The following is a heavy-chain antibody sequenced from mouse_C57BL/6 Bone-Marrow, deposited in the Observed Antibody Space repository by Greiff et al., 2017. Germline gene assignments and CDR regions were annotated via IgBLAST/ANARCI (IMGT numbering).Heavy chain of an antibody. J-gene: IGHJ4*01. CDR2: IYPGSGNT. Sequence: QVQLQQSGAELVRPGASVKLSCKASGYTFTDYYINWVKQRPGQGLEWIARIYPGSGNTYYNEKFKGKATLTAEKSSSTAYMQLSSLTSEDSAVYFCARSDGNYPYYAMDYWGQGTSVTVSS. CDR3: ARSDGNYPYYAMDY. D-gene: IGHD2-1*01. CDR1: GYTFTDYY. V-gene: IGHV1-76*01.